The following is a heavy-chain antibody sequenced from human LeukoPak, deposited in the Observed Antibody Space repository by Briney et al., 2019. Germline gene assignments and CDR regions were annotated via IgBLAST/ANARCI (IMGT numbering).Heavy chain of an antibody. J-gene: IGHJ5*02. CDR1: GYTFTSYD. D-gene: IGHD1-26*01. CDR3: ASYSGSYHPEWFDP. CDR2: MNPNSGNT. Sequence: VASVKVSCKASGYTFTSYDINWVRQATGQGLEWMGWMNPNSGNTGYAQKFQGRVTMTTDTSTSTAYMELRSLRSDDTAVYYCASYSGSYHPEWFDPWGQGTLVTVSS. V-gene: IGHV1-8*01.